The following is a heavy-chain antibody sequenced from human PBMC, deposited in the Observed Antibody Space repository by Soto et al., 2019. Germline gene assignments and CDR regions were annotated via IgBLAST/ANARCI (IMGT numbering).Heavy chain of an antibody. Sequence: GGSLRLSCAASGFTFSRYWMTWVRQAPGKGLEWVANIKQDGSEKYYVDSVKGRFTISRDKAKNSLNLQMNSLRAEDTAVYYCARDRGDYDFWSGYSSALDIWGQGTMVTVSS. CDR1: GFTFSRYW. D-gene: IGHD3-3*01. CDR3: ARDRGDYDFWSGYSSALDI. V-gene: IGHV3-7*05. CDR2: IKQDGSEK. J-gene: IGHJ3*02.